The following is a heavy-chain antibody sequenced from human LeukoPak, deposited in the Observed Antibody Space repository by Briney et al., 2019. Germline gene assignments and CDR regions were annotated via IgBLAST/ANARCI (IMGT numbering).Heavy chain of an antibody. D-gene: IGHD1-26*01. CDR1: VYTFSSYG. Sequence: ASVTVSCKASVYTFSSYGFTWVRQAPGQGREWMGWISTYNVNTNYAQNFQGRVTMSTDTSTSTGYMELRSLRSDDTAVYYCARGSSLDYWGQGALVTVSS. CDR2: ISTYNVNT. J-gene: IGHJ4*02. V-gene: IGHV1-18*01. CDR3: ARGSSLDY.